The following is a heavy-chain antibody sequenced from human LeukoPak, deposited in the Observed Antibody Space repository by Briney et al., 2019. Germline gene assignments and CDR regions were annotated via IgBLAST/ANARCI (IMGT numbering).Heavy chain of an antibody. CDR3: ATAATHGLYHFDY. Sequence: SVKVSCKASGFTFTTSAMQWVRQARGQRLEWIGWIVVGSGNTNYAQKFQERVTITRDMSTSTAYMYQSSLRSEDTAVYYCATAATHGLYHFDYWGQGTLVTVSS. V-gene: IGHV1-58*02. CDR1: GFTFTTSA. D-gene: IGHD2-2*02. CDR2: IVVGSGNT. J-gene: IGHJ4*02.